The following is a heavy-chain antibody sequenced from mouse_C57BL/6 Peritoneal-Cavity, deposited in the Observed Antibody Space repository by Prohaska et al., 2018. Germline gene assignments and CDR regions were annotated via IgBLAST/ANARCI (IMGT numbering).Heavy chain of an antibody. Sequence: GGLVQPGGSLKLFCAASGIDFSRYWMSWVRRAPGKGIEWIGEINPDNSTINYAPSLNDKFSITRDKAKNTLYLQMSKVRSEDTAFYYCARQDDYGNYVRYFDVWSTGTTVTVYS. CDR1: GIDFSRYW. V-gene: IGHV4-1*01. CDR3: ARQDDYGNYVRYFDV. J-gene: IGHJ1*03. CDR2: INPDNSTI. D-gene: IGHD2-1*01.